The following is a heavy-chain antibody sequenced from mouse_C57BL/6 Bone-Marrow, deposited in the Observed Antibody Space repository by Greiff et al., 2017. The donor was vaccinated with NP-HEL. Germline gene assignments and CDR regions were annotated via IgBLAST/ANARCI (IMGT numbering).Heavy chain of an antibody. CDR2: IDPSDSET. CDR1: GYTFTSYW. Sequence: VKLQQPGAELVRPGSSVKLSCKASGYTFTSYWMHWVKQRPIQGLEWIGNIDPSDSETHYNQKFKDKATLTVDKSSSTAYMQLSSLTSEDSAVYYCARSLITTVVDAMDYWGQGTSVTVSS. CDR3: ARSLITTVVDAMDY. V-gene: IGHV1-52*01. D-gene: IGHD1-1*01. J-gene: IGHJ4*01.